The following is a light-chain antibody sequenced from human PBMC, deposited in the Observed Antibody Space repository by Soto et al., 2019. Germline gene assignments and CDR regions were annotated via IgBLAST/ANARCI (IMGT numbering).Light chain of an antibody. CDR3: HQYNNFWT. CDR2: GAS. J-gene: IGKJ1*01. CDR1: QSVSSR. Sequence: EIVLTQSPGTLSLSPGERVTLSCRASQSVSSRLAWYHQKPGQSPRLLIYGASTRATGIPARFSGSGSGTEFTLTISSLQSEDFGLYYCHQYNNFWTFGQGTKGDNK. V-gene: IGKV3-15*01.